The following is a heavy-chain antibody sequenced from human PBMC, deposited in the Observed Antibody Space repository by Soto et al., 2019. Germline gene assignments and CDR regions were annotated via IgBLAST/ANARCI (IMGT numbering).Heavy chain of an antibody. J-gene: IGHJ4*02. CDR1: GGSISSYY. CDR3: ARRYGALFDY. CDR2: IYYSGST. Sequence: QVQLQESGPGLVKPSETLSLTCTVSGGSISSYYWSWIRQPPGKGLEWIGYIYYSGSTNYNPSLKSRVTIPVDTSKNQFSLKLSSVTAADTAVYYCARRYGALFDYWGQGTLVTVSS. V-gene: IGHV4-59*08. D-gene: IGHD4-17*01.